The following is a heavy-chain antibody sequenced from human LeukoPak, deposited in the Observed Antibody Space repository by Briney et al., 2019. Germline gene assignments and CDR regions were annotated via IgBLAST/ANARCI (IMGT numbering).Heavy chain of an antibody. D-gene: IGHD1-1*01. CDR3: AEGTTG. Sequence: GGSLRLSCATSGFTFSRHWMSWVRQAPGKGLEWVANINQDGSGKYYVDSAKGRFTISRDNAKNSLYLQMNSLRSEDTAIYCCAEGTTGWGQGTLVTVSS. CDR2: INQDGSGK. CDR1: GFTFSRHW. V-gene: IGHV3-7*01. J-gene: IGHJ1*01.